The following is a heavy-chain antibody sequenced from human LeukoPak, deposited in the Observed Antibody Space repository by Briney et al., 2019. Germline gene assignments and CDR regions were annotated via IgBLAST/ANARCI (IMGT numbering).Heavy chain of an antibody. CDR3: AKDAIPRNSMWDYFDY. Sequence: GGSLRPSCTASGFTFGHYAMTWVRQAPGKGLEWVSSTGGAGDDTYYADSVKGRFTISRDNSKSTLFLQMNSLRDEDTAVYYCAKDAIPRNSMWDYFDYLGQGTLVTVSS. CDR1: GFTFGHYA. CDR2: TGGAGDDT. D-gene: IGHD1-7*01. J-gene: IGHJ4*02. V-gene: IGHV3-23*01.